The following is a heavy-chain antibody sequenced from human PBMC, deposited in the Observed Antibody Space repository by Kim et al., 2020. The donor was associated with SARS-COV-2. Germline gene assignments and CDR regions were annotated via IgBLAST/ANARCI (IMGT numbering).Heavy chain of an antibody. Sequence: GGSLRLSCAASGFSGSWMTWVRQAPGKGLEWVASINQDGSDKFYVDSGKGRFTVSRDNAKNSLYLQMNSLRAEDTAVYYCAKDMDVRGQGTTVTVSS. J-gene: IGHJ6*02. V-gene: IGHV3-7*01. CDR2: INQDGSDK. CDR1: GFSGSW. CDR3: AKDMDV.